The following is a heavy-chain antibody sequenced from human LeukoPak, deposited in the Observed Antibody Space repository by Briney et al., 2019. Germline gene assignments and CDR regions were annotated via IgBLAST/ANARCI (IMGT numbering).Heavy chain of an antibody. Sequence: PGGSLRLSCAASGFTFDDYAMHWVRQAPGKGLGWGSGISWNSGSIGYADSVKGRFTISRDNAKNSLYLQMNSLRAEDTALYYCAKDRGYSYGIDAFDIWGQGTMVTVSS. CDR1: GFTFDDYA. V-gene: IGHV3-9*01. CDR3: AKDRGYSYGIDAFDI. CDR2: ISWNSGSI. J-gene: IGHJ3*02. D-gene: IGHD5-18*01.